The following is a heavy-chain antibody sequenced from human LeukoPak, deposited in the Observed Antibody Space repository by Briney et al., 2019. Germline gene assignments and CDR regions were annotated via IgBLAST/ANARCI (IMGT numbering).Heavy chain of an antibody. CDR2: IYPGDSDT. CDR3: ARHRYCSGGSCYRLDY. Sequence: GESLKISCNGSGYXFTSYWICWVRQLPGKGLEWMGIIYPGDSDTRYSPFFQGQVTISADKSTSTAYLQWSSLKASDTAMYYCARHRYCSGGSCYRLDYWGQGTLVTVSS. D-gene: IGHD2-15*01. J-gene: IGHJ4*02. V-gene: IGHV5-51*01. CDR1: GYXFTSYW.